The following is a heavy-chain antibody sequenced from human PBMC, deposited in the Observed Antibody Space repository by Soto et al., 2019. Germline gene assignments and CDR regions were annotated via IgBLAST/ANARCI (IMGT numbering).Heavy chain of an antibody. V-gene: IGHV1-69*01. CDR3: ARPKGSYSSGYYDFDY. CDR1: GGTFSTYA. J-gene: IGHJ4*02. D-gene: IGHD6-19*01. CDR2: IIPLFGTA. Sequence: QVQLVQSGAEVKQPGSSVKVSCKTSGGTFSTYAIYWVRQAPGQGLEWMGAIIPLFGTADYAQKFQGRVTITADESTSTAYMELTSLPSEDTAVYYWARPKGSYSSGYYDFDYWGQGTRVTVSS.